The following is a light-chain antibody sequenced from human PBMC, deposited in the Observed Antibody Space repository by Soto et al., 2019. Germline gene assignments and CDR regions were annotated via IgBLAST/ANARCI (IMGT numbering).Light chain of an antibody. CDR2: EVN. V-gene: IGLV2-8*01. J-gene: IGLJ1*01. Sequence: QSALTQPPSASGSPGQSVTISCTGTSSDVGGYNYVSWYQQHPGKVPKLMVYEVNKRPSGVPDRFSGSKSSNTASLTVSGHQAEDEADYYCTSYAGGNNVFGSGTKVTVL. CDR1: SSDVGGYNY. CDR3: TSYAGGNNV.